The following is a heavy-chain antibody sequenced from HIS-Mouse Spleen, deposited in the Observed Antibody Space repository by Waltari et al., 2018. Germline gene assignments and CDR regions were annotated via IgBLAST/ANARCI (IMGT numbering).Heavy chain of an antibody. Sequence: QVQLVESGGGVVQPGRSMRLPCPASGFTFITYGMHWVRRAPGKVLEWVAVISYDGSNKYYADSVKGRFTISRDNSKNTLYLQMNSLRAEDTAVYYCEGVYGSGSYYFDYWGQGTLVTVSS. V-gene: IGHV3-30*03. J-gene: IGHJ4*02. D-gene: IGHD3-10*01. CDR1: GFTFITYG. CDR2: ISYDGSNK. CDR3: EGVYGSGSYYFDY.